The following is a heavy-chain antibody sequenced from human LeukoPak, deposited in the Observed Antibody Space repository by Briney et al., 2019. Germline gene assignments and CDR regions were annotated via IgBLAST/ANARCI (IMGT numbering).Heavy chain of an antibody. CDR1: GFTLRDYW. D-gene: IGHD2-21*02. V-gene: IGHV3-74*01. J-gene: IGHJ4*02. CDR3: ARLVVVTAIGGFDY. CDR2: INSDGSST. Sequence: GGSLRLSCTASGFTLRDYWVHWIRQVGGKGLVWVSRINSDGSSTSHADFVQGRFTISRDNAKNSLYLQMNSLRAEDTAVYYCARLVVVTAIGGFDYWGQGTLVTVSS.